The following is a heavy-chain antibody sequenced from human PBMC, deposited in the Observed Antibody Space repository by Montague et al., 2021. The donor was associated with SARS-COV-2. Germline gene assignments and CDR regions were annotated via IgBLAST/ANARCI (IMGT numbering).Heavy chain of an antibody. D-gene: IGHD2-2*02. Sequence: SETLSLTCTVSGGSISSSSYYWCWIRQAPGKGLEWIGSIHYSGSTYYNPSLKSRVTISVDTSKNQFPLKLSSVTAADTAVYYCARDPSRQPLLYPIGGYYYGMDVWGQGTTVTVSS. V-gene: IGHV4-39*06. CDR2: IHYSGST. CDR1: GGSISSSSYY. CDR3: ARDPSRQPLLYPIGGYYYGMDV. J-gene: IGHJ6*02.